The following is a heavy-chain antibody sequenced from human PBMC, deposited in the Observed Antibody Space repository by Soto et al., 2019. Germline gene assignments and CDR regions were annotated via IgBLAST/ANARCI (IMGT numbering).Heavy chain of an antibody. J-gene: IGHJ4*02. CDR2: ISSSSSYI. D-gene: IGHD2-2*01. V-gene: IGHV3-21*01. Sequence: EVQLVESGGGLVKPGGSLRLSCAASGFTFSSYSMNWVRQAPGKGLEWVSSISSSSSYIYYADSVKGRFTISRDNAKNSLYLQMNSLRAEDTAVYYCARDYCSSTSCYPGYWGQGTLVTVSS. CDR1: GFTFSSYS. CDR3: ARDYCSSTSCYPGY.